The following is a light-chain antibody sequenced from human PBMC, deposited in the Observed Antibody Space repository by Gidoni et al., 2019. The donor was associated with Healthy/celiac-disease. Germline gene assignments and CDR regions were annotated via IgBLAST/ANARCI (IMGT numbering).Light chain of an antibody. CDR2: AAS. J-gene: IGKJ4*01. CDR1: QSISSY. V-gene: IGKV1-39*01. CDR3: QQSYSTLLT. Sequence: DIHMTQSPSSLSASVGDRVTITCRASQSISSYLNWYQQKPGKAPKLLIYAASSLQSGVPSRFSGSGSGTDFTLTISSLQPEDFATYYCQQSYSTLLTFXGXTKVXIK.